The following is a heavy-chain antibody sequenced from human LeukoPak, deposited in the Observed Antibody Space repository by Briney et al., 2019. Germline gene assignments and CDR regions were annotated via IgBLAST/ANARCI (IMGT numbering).Heavy chain of an antibody. CDR3: ARVLHKRNYDSSDYYGY. J-gene: IGHJ4*02. V-gene: IGHV3-23*01. Sequence: GGSLRLSCAASGFTFTDYAMTWVRQAPGKGLEWVSSISASGVMTYYADSVKGRFTISRDNAKNSLYLQMNSLRAEDTAVYYCARVLHKRNYDSSDYYGYWGQGILVTVSS. CDR2: ISASGVMT. CDR1: GFTFTDYA. D-gene: IGHD3-22*01.